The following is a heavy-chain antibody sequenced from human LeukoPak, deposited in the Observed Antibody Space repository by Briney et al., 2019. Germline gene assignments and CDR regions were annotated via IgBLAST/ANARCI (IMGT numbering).Heavy chain of an antibody. CDR2: INSDGSST. Sequence: GGSLRLSCAASGFTFSSYWMHWVRQAPGKGLVWVSRINSDGSSTTYADSVKGRFTISRDNAKSTLYLQMNSLRAEDTAVYYCAKVSHRSSWYELDYWGQGTLVTVSS. J-gene: IGHJ4*02. D-gene: IGHD6-13*01. CDR1: GFTFSSYW. CDR3: AKVSHRSSWYELDY. V-gene: IGHV3-74*01.